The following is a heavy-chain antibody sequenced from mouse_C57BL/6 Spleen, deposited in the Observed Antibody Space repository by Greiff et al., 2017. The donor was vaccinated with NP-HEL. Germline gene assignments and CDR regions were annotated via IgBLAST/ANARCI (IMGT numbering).Heavy chain of an antibody. CDR1: GYSITSGYD. J-gene: IGHJ1*03. D-gene: IGHD1-1*01. CDR2: ISYSGST. CDR3: ARERVTTVVGYFDV. Sequence: ESGPGMVKPSQSLSLTCTVTGYSITSGYDWHWIRHFPGNKLEWMGYISYSGSTNYNPSLKSRISITHDTSKNHFFLKLNSVTTEDTATYYCARERVTTVVGYFDVWGTGTTVTVSS. V-gene: IGHV3-1*01.